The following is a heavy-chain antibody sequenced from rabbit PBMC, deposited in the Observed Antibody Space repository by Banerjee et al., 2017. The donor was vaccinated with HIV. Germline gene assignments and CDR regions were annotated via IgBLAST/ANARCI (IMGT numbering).Heavy chain of an antibody. CDR1: GFSFSSSYY. Sequence: QSLEESGGDLVKPGASLTLTCTASGFSFSSSYYMCWVRQAPGKGLEWIACIYGGTNDHTVYASWAKGRFTISKASSTTVTLQMTSLTAADTATYFCVRYVGDSRHYDLWGQGTLVTVS. D-gene: IGHD1-1*01. CDR2: IYGGTNDHT. J-gene: IGHJ6*01. CDR3: VRYVGDSRHYDL. V-gene: IGHV1S40*01.